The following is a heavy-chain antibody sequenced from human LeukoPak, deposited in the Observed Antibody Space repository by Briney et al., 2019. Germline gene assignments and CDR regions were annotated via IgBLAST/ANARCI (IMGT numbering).Heavy chain of an antibody. CDR2: IYSGGST. D-gene: IGHD1-7*01. CDR3: ASGRNMGITGTTGAFDI. CDR1: GFTVSSNY. J-gene: IGHJ3*02. V-gene: IGHV3-66*01. Sequence: PGGSLRLSCAASGFTVSSNYMSWVRQAPGKGLEWVSVIYSGGSTYYADSVKGRFTISRDNSKNTLYLQMNSLRAEDTAVYYCASGRNMGITGTTGAFDIWGQGTMVTVSS.